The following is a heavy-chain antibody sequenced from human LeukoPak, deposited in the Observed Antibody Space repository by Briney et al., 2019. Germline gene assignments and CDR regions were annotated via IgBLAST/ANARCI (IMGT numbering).Heavy chain of an antibody. V-gene: IGHV4-31*03. CDR1: GGSISSGGYY. J-gene: IGHJ1*01. CDR3: ARDALGYSSSWYRGYFQH. Sequence: SETLSLTCTVSGGSISSGGYYWSWIRQHPGKGLEWIGYIYYSGSTYYNPSLKSRVTISVDTSKNQFSLKLSSVTAEDTAVYYCARDALGYSSSWYRGYFQHWGQGTLVTVSS. D-gene: IGHD6-13*01. CDR2: IYYSGST.